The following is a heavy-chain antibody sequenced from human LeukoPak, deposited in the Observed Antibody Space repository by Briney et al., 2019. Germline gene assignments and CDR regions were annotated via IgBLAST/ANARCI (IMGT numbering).Heavy chain of an antibody. CDR3: ARDTGFSMLRGILF. D-gene: IGHD3-10*01. J-gene: IGHJ4*02. CDR1: GYTFTSYA. CDR2: INTNTGNP. V-gene: IGHV7-4-1*02. Sequence: ASVKVSCKSSGYTFTSYAMDWVRQAPGQGLEWMGWINTNTGNPTYAQGFTGRFVFSLDTSVSTAYLQISSLKAEDTAVYYCARDTGFSMLRGILFWGQGTLVTVSS.